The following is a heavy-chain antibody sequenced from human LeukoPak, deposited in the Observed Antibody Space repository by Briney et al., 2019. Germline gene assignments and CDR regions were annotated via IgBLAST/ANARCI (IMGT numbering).Heavy chain of an antibody. Sequence: PGGSLRLSCAASGFTFSSYEMNWVRQAPGKGLEWVSYISSNGSTIYYADSVKGRFTISRDNAKNSLYLQMNSLRAEDTAVYYCARDIVATIAYYYGMDVWGQGTTVTVSS. CDR3: ARDIVATIAYYYGMDV. V-gene: IGHV3-48*03. J-gene: IGHJ6*02. D-gene: IGHD5-12*01. CDR2: ISSNGSTI. CDR1: GFTFSSYE.